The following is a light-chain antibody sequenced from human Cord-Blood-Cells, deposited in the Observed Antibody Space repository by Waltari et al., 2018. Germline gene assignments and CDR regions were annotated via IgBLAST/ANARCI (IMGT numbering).Light chain of an antibody. CDR1: QGISSY. Sequence: IRITQSPSSLSTSTGDSVTITCRASQGISSYLPWYQKKPGKAPKLLVYASSTLQSGVPSRFSGSGSGTDFTLTISCLQSEDFATYYCQQYYSYPHTFGQGTKLEIK. CDR3: QQYYSYPHT. CDR2: ASS. J-gene: IGKJ2*01. V-gene: IGKV1-8*01.